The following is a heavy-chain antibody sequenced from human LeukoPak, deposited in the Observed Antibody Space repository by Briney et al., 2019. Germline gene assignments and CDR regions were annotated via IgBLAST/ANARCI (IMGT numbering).Heavy chain of an antibody. D-gene: IGHD3-16*02. CDR2: INPDTGNP. V-gene: IGHV7-4-1*02. J-gene: IGHJ5*02. CDR1: GYTFTSYA. CDR3: ARAYQPLGGLSFPDQ. Sequence: GASVKVSCKASGYTFTSYAMNWVRQAPGQVLEWMGWINPDTGNPTYAQGFTGRFVFSLDTSVSTAYLQISSLKAEDTAVYYCARAYQPLGGLSFPDQWGQGTLVTVSS.